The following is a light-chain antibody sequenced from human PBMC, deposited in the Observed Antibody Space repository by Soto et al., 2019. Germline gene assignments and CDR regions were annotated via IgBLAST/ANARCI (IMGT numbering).Light chain of an antibody. CDR1: QSVGSN. V-gene: IGKV3-15*01. Sequence: IVIMQSPATLSVSPGERATLSCRASQSVGSNLALYHQKPGQAPRLLMYDVSTRATGIPARFSGSGSGTEFTLTVSSLQSEDFAVYYCQQYNQWPLTFGGGTKVDIK. CDR3: QQYNQWPLT. J-gene: IGKJ4*01. CDR2: DVS.